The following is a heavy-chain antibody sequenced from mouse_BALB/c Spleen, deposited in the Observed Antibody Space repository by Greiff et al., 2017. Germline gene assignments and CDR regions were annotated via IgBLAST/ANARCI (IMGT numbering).Heavy chain of an antibody. CDR2: ISSGSSTI. D-gene: IGHD1-2*01. V-gene: IGHV5-17*02. CDR3: AREGVRLYFDY. J-gene: IGHJ2*01. Sequence: EVKLMESGGGLVQPGGSRKLSCAASGFTFSSFGMHWVRQAPEKGLEWVAYISSGSSTIYYADTVKGRFTISRDNPKNTLFLQMTSLRSEDTAMYYCAREGVRLYFDYWGQGTTLTVSS. CDR1: GFTFSSFG.